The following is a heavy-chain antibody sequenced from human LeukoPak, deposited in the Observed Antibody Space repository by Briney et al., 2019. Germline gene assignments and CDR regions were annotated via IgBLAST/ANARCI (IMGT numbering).Heavy chain of an antibody. CDR1: GFTFSGST. J-gene: IGHJ4*02. CDR3: KTGGITMREEPFDY. Sequence: GGSLRLSCAASGFTFSGSTIHWVRQASGKGLEWVGHIRSKANNYATAYAASVKGRFTISRDDSKNTAYLQMNSLKTEDTAVYYCKTGGITMREEPFDYWGQGTLVTVSS. V-gene: IGHV3-73*01. CDR2: IRSKANNYAT. D-gene: IGHD1-14*01.